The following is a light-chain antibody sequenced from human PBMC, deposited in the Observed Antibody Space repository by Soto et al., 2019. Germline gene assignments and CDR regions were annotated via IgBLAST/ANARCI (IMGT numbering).Light chain of an antibody. J-gene: IGKJ1*01. CDR1: QSVIN. V-gene: IGKV3-15*01. CDR2: GAS. Sequence: EIVMTQSPATLSVSPGERATLSCRASQSVINLAWYQQKPGQAPRLLIYGASTRATGIPARFSGSGSGTDFTLTISRLQSEDFAVYYCQQYNSWTWTFGQGTTVEIK. CDR3: QQYNSWTWT.